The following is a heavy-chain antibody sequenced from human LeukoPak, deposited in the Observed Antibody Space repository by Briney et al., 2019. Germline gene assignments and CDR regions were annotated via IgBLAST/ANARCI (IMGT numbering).Heavy chain of an antibody. V-gene: IGHV3-30-3*01. CDR3: ARGRGGNGFSHFDY. J-gene: IGHJ4*02. Sequence: PGRSLRLSCAASGFTFSGFGMHWVRQAPGKGLEWVTLILNDGSTRYYTDSVKGRFTISRDNSKNTLFLQMDSLRPEDTGVYYCARGRGGNGFSHFDYWGQGTLVTVSS. CDR1: GFTFSGFG. D-gene: IGHD4-23*01. CDR2: ILNDGSTR.